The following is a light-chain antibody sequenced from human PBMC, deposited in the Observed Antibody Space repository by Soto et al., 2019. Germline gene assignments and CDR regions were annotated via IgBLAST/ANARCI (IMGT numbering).Light chain of an antibody. Sequence: EIQRTQSPSTVSASVGHRVTITCRASQSISRWLAWYQQKQGKAPELLIFDASNLKSGVSSRFSGSVSGTEGTITISRLKTDDGSTYDGLQYSSHPWTFGQGTKVDI. CDR1: QSISRW. CDR2: DAS. V-gene: IGKV1-5*01. J-gene: IGKJ1*01. CDR3: LQYSSHPWT.